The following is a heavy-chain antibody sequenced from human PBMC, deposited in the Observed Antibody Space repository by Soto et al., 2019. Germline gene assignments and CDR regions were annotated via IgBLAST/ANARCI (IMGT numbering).Heavy chain of an antibody. D-gene: IGHD6-19*01. Sequence: EVQLLESGGDLAQPGGSLRLSCAASGFTFSDYAMTWVRQAPGKGLEWVSAITVSGGNTYYADSVNGRFTISRDNSRTTLYLEMNSLSAEDEAVDDCAKDRYGQVADYVDYWGLGTLVTVSS. CDR2: ITVSGGNT. CDR1: GFTFSDYA. CDR3: AKDRYGQVADYVDY. V-gene: IGHV3-23*01. J-gene: IGHJ4*02.